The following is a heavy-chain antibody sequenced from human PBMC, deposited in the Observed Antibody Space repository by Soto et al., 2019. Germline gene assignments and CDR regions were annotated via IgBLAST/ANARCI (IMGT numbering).Heavy chain of an antibody. Sequence: EVRLVESGGGLVQPGGSLRLSCAAFGFTVSSNYMTWVRLAPGKGLEWGSLVYSGGATHYAASVKGRFTISTHSSQNTLFLQMNSLRTEDTATYYCVRGRYGSEIHWGQGTKVTVSS. CDR3: VRGRYGSEIH. D-gene: IGHD3-10*01. CDR2: VYSGGAT. CDR1: GFTVSSNY. J-gene: IGHJ4*02. V-gene: IGHV3-53*04.